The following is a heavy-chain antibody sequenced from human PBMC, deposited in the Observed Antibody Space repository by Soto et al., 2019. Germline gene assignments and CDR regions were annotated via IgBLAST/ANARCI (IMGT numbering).Heavy chain of an antibody. D-gene: IGHD3-10*01. V-gene: IGHV1-69*01. CDR3: ERNDYPSGNYYYRAFDY. CDR2: FIPIFNTA. Sequence: QVQLVQSGAEVRKPGSSVKVSCKASGGTFSRSAFSWVRQAPGQGLEWMGGFIPIFNTANYAQKFQGRVTITADESTTTAYMELSSLRFEDTAVYFCERNDYPSGNYYYRAFDYWGQGTLVTVSS. J-gene: IGHJ4*02. CDR1: GGTFSRSA.